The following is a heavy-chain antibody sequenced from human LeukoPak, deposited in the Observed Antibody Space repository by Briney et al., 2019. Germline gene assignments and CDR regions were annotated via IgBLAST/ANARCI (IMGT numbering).Heavy chain of an antibody. CDR1: GGSISSYY. CDR3: ARESSGWYRQFGP. J-gene: IGHJ5*02. CDR2: IYYSGST. V-gene: IGHV4-59*01. Sequence: PSETLSLTCTVSGGSISSYYWSWIRQPPGKGLEWIGYIYYSGSTNYNPSLKSRVTISVDTSKNQFSLKLSSVTAADTAVYYCARESSGWYRQFGPWGQGTLVTVSS. D-gene: IGHD6-19*01.